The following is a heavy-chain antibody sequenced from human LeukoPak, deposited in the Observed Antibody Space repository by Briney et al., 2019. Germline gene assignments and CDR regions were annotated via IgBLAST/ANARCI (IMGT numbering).Heavy chain of an antibody. CDR1: GLTFSSYD. CDR3: ATRKGNYMDV. J-gene: IGHJ6*03. D-gene: IGHD6-13*01. V-gene: IGHV3-30*02. Sequence: PGGSLRLSCAASGLTFSSYDIHWVRQAPGKGLEWVALIRSDGRDKYYADSVKGRFTISRDNSKNTLYLQMNSLRAEDTAVYYCATRKGNYMDVWGKGTTVTVSS. CDR2: IRSDGRDK.